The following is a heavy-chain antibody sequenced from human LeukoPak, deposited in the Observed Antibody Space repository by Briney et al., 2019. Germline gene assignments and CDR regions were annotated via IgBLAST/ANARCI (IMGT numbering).Heavy chain of an antibody. CDR3: ARDRQYYYDSSGFDY. Sequence: PGGSLRLSCAASGFTFSRYWMHWVRQAPGEGLVWVSRIKTDGTYTSNADSVKGRFTISRDNAKNTLYLQMNSLRVEDTAVYYCARDRQYYYDSSGFDYWGQGTLVTVSS. V-gene: IGHV3-74*01. J-gene: IGHJ4*02. CDR1: GFTFSRYW. CDR2: IKTDGTYT. D-gene: IGHD3-22*01.